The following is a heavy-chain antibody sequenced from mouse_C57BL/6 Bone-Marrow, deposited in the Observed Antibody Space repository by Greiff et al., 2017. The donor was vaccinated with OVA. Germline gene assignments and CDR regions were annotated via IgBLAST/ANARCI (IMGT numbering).Heavy chain of an antibody. D-gene: IGHD2-1*01. Sequence: VQLKESGPVLARPGASVKMSCKTSGYTFTSYWMHWVKQRPGQGLEWIGAIYPGNSDTSYNQKFKGKAKLTAVTSASTAYMELSSLTNEDSAVYYCTRKEWSLLREFDYWGQGTTLTVSS. J-gene: IGHJ2*01. V-gene: IGHV1-5*01. CDR3: TRKEWSLLREFDY. CDR1: GYTFTSYW. CDR2: IYPGNSDT.